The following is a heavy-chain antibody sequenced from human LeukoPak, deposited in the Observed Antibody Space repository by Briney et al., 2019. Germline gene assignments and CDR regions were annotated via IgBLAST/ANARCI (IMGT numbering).Heavy chain of an antibody. CDR1: GFTFSSCS. Sequence: LSGGSLRLSCAASGFTFSSCSMNWVRQAPGKGLEWVSYISSSSSTIYYADSVKGRFTISRDNAKNSLYLQMNSLRAEDTAVYYCARGAVRYCSSTSCEKPFDYWGQGTLVTVSS. D-gene: IGHD2-2*01. J-gene: IGHJ4*02. CDR3: ARGAVRYCSSTSCEKPFDY. V-gene: IGHV3-48*01. CDR2: ISSSSSTI.